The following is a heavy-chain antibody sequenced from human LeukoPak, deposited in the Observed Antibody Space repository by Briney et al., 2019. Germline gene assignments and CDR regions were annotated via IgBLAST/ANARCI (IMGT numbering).Heavy chain of an antibody. CDR1: GGDFNSHI. J-gene: IGHJ5*02. CDR3: AKGRVVAGTKTLGYHWFDP. D-gene: IGHD6-19*01. Sequence: GASVKVSCKASGGDFNSHIINWVRQAPGQGLEWMGWINPNTGGAKYAQKFQGRLTMTRDTSINTVYMGLSRLRSDDTAVYFCAKGRVVAGTKTLGYHWFDPWGQGTLVTVSS. CDR2: INPNTGGA. V-gene: IGHV1-2*02.